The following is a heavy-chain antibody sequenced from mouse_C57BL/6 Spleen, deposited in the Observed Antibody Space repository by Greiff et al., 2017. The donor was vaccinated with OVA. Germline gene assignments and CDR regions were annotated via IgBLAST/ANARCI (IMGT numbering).Heavy chain of an antibody. Sequence: DVKLQESGPGLVKPSQSLSLTCSVTGYSITSGYYWNWIRQFPGNKLEWMGYISYDGSNNYNPSLKNRISITRDTSKNQFFLKLNSVTTEDTATYYCARRTPLGAMDYWGQGTSVTVSS. D-gene: IGHD3-3*01. J-gene: IGHJ4*01. V-gene: IGHV3-6*01. CDR1: GYSITSGYY. CDR2: ISYDGSN. CDR3: ARRTPLGAMDY.